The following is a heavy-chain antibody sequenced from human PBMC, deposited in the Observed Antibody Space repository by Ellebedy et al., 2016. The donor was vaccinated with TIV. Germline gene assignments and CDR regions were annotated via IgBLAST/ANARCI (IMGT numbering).Heavy chain of an antibody. D-gene: IGHD3-10*01. V-gene: IGHV3-7*03. J-gene: IGHJ4*02. Sequence: GESLKISXAASGFTFSSYSMNWVRQAPGKGLEWVATIKQDGSDKNYVDSVKGRFAISRDNAKNSLYLQMNTLRAEDTALYYCATGTWSSSGYWGQGTLVTVSS. CDR1: GFTFSSYS. CDR2: IKQDGSDK. CDR3: ATGTWSSSGY.